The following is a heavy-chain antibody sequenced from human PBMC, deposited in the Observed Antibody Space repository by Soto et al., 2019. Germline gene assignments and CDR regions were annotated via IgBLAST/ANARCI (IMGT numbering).Heavy chain of an antibody. CDR1: GFTFSSYS. CDR3: AKTYSGGRGAFDV. CDR2: ISSGSSTI. V-gene: IGHV3-48*01. Sequence: EVQLVESGGGLVQPGGSLRLSCAASGFTFSSYSMNWVRQAPGKGLEGVSYISSGSSTIYYADSVKGRFTTSRDNAQNSLYLQMNSLRAEDTAVYYCAKTYSGGRGAFDVWGQGTMVTVSS. J-gene: IGHJ3*01. D-gene: IGHD6-19*01.